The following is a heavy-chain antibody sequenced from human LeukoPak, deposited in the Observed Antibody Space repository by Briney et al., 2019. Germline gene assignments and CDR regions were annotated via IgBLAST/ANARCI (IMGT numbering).Heavy chain of an antibody. Sequence: EASVKVSCKTSGYTFTDYYMHWVRQAPGQGLEYMGWINPNGGGTDYAQKFQGRVTMTRDSSISTAYMELSRLRSDDTAVYYCARVLPGDAYTYGYWGQGTLVTVSS. CDR2: INPNGGGT. D-gene: IGHD5-18*01. V-gene: IGHV1-2*02. CDR1: GYTFTDYY. J-gene: IGHJ4*02. CDR3: ARVLPGDAYTYGY.